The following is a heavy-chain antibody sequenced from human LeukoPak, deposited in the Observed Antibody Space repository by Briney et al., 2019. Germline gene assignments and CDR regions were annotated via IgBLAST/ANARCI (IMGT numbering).Heavy chain of an antibody. CDR1: GFTFSSYW. D-gene: IGHD5-18*01. CDR3: ARVGGYSYGYVFDY. CDR2: IKQDGSEK. J-gene: IGHJ4*02. V-gene: IGHV3-7*01. Sequence: PGGSLRLSCAASGFTFSSYWMSWVRQAPGKGLEWVADIKQDGSEKYYVDSVKGRFTISRDNAKNSLYLQMNSLRAEDTAVYYCARVGGYSYGYVFDYWGQGTLVTVSS.